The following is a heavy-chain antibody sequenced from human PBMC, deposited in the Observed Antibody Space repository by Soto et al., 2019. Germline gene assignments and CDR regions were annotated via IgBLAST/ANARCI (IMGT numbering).Heavy chain of an antibody. V-gene: IGHV3-64*02. J-gene: IGHJ4*02. CDR1: GFTFSSYA. D-gene: IGHD3-10*01. Sequence: EVQLVESGEGLVQPGGSLRLSCAASGFTFSSYAMHWVRQAPGKGLEYVSAISSNGGSTYYADSVKGRFTISRDNSKNKLYLQMGSLRAEDMAVYYCARSGYYGSGSLLFDYWGQGTLVTVSS. CDR2: ISSNGGST. CDR3: ARSGYYGSGSLLFDY.